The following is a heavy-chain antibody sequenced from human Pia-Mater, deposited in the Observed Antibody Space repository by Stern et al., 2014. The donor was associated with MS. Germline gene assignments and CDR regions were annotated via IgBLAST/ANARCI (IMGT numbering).Heavy chain of an antibody. Sequence: DQLVESGGGVVQPGRSLRLSCATSGFTFSTYAIHWVRQAPGKGRGGVAVISYDGNNQYYADSVKGRFTISRDNSKNTLYLQMNSLTDEDTAVYYCARDPLAGTGAYFDYWGQGALVTVSS. J-gene: IGHJ4*02. V-gene: IGHV3-30-3*01. CDR3: ARDPLAGTGAYFDY. D-gene: IGHD6-19*01. CDR2: ISYDGNNQ. CDR1: GFTFSTYA.